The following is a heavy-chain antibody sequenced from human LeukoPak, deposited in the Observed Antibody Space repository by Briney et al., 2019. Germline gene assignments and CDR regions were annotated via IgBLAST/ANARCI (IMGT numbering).Heavy chain of an antibody. D-gene: IGHD3-3*01. Sequence: PSETLSLTCTVSGASISSDYWSWIRQPPGKGLEWIGYIQDSGNTIYNPSLKSRVTISIDTSKSQFSLGLNSMTAADTAVYYCARRVYFWSGSYPSSHLDYWGQGTLVTVSS. V-gene: IGHV4-59*08. CDR2: IQDSGNT. CDR1: GASISSDY. J-gene: IGHJ4*02. CDR3: ARRVYFWSGSYPSSHLDY.